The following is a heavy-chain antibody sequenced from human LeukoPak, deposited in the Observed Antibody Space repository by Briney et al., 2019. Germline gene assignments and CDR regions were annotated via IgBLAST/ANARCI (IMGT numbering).Heavy chain of an antibody. J-gene: IGHJ5*02. D-gene: IGHD2-15*01. Sequence: SETLSLTCTVSGGSISSGSYYWSWIRQPAGKGLEWIGRIYTSGSTNYNPSLKSRVTISVDRSKNQFSLKLSSVTAADTAVYYCARARSTCSGGSCYSVGGLNWFDPWGQGTLVTVSS. CDR2: IYTSGST. CDR3: ARARSTCSGGSCYSVGGLNWFDP. V-gene: IGHV4-61*02. CDR1: GGSISSGSYY.